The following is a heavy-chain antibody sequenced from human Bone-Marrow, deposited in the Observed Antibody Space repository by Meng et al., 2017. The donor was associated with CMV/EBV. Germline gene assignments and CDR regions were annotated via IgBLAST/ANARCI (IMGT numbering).Heavy chain of an antibody. CDR2: MNPNSGNT. CDR1: GYTFTSYD. Sequence: ASAKVSCKASGYTFTSYDINWLRQATGQGLEWMGWMNPNSGNTGYAQKFQGRVTITRNTSISTAYMELSSRRSEDTAVYYCARAVTGVFERGLDYWGQGSLVTVSS. D-gene: IGHD4-17*01. CDR3: ARAVTGVFERGLDY. V-gene: IGHV1-8*03. J-gene: IGHJ4*02.